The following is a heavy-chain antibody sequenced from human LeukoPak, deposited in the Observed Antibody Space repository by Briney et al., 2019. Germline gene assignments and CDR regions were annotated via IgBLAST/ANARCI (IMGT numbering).Heavy chain of an antibody. CDR2: IRYDGSDG. D-gene: IGHD3-10*01. J-gene: IGHJ4*02. V-gene: IGHV3-30*02. CDR1: GFTFHNYG. Sequence: GGSLRLSCAASGFTFHNYGIHWVRQAPGKGLEWVTIIRYDGSDGYYADSVKGRFTISRDNSKSTLYLQMNSLRPEDTAMYYCAKVRGLAACSESFDYWGQGTLVTVSS. CDR3: AKVRGLAACSESFDY.